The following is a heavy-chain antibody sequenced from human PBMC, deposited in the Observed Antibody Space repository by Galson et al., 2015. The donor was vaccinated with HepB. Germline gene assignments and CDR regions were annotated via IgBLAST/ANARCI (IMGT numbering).Heavy chain of an antibody. Sequence: QSGAEVKKPGESLKISCKGSGYSFTSYWIGWVRQMPGKGLEWMGIIYPGDSDTRYSPSFQGQVTISADKSISTAYLQWSSLKASDTAMYYCARAALCGGDCYSWFDPWGQGTLVTVSS. J-gene: IGHJ5*02. CDR3: ARAALCGGDCYSWFDP. V-gene: IGHV5-51*01. CDR1: GYSFTSYW. D-gene: IGHD2-21*02. CDR2: IYPGDSDT.